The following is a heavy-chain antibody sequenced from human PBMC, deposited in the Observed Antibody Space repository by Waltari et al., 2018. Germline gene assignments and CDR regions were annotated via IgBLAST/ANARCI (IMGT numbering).Heavy chain of an antibody. V-gene: IGHV3-21*06. CDR2: ISSSSSYI. J-gene: IGHJ3*02. Sequence: EVQLVESGGGLVKPGGSLRLSCAVSGFNFRSHSMNWVRQAPGKGLEWVSFISSSSSYIYYADSVKGRFTISRDDAKNSLYLQMISLGAEDTAVYYCARDGRSQNVVVSRGDIWGQGTMVTVSS. CDR3: ARDGRSQNVVVSRGDI. D-gene: IGHD2-21*01. CDR1: GFNFRSHS.